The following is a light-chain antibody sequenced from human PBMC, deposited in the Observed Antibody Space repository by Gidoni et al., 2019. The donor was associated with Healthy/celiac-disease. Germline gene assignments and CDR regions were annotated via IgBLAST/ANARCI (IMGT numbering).Light chain of an antibody. CDR2: RNN. V-gene: IGLV1-47*01. CDR1: SSNSGSNY. Sequence: QSVMTQPPSASGTPGQRVTISCSGSSSNSGSNYVYWYQQLPGTAPKLLIYRNNQRPSGGPDRFSGSKSGTSASLAISGLRSEDEADYYCAPWDDSLSGWVFGGGTKLTVL. CDR3: APWDDSLSGWV. J-gene: IGLJ3*02.